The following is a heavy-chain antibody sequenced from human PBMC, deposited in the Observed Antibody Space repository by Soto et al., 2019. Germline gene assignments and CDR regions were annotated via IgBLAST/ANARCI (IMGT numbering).Heavy chain of an antibody. CDR2: INAGNGNT. J-gene: IGHJ4*02. Sequence: GASVKVSCTASGYTFTSYAMHWVRQAPGQRLEWMGWINAGNGNTKYSQKFQGRVTITADESTSTAYMELSSLRSEDTAVYYCASFTPPPTVTIAASGDYFDYWGQGTLVTVSS. CDR3: ASFTPPPTVTIAASGDYFDY. V-gene: IGHV1-3*01. D-gene: IGHD4-17*01. CDR1: GYTFTSYA.